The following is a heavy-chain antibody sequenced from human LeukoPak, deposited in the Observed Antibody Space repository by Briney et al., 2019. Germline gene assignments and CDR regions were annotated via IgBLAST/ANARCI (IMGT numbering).Heavy chain of an antibody. Sequence: SETLSLTCTVSGGPISSYYWSWIRQPPGKGLEWIGYIYYSGSTNYNPSLKSRVTISVDTSKNQFSLKLSSVTAADTAVYYCARHLQSGTAVYWGQGTLVTVSS. V-gene: IGHV4-59*08. CDR2: IYYSGST. CDR3: ARHLQSGTAVY. D-gene: IGHD1-14*01. CDR1: GGPISSYY. J-gene: IGHJ4*02.